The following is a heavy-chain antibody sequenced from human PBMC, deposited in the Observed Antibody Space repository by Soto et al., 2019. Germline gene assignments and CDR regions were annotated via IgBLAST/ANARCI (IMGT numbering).Heavy chain of an antibody. CDR1: GFTVSSNY. CDR3: ARADYYDSSGTNWFDP. CDR2: IYSGGST. D-gene: IGHD3-22*01. J-gene: IGHJ5*02. V-gene: IGHV3-66*01. Sequence: GGSLRLSCAASGFTVSSNYMSWVRQAPGKGLEWVSVIYSGGSTYYADSVKGRFTISRDNSKNTLYLQMNSLRAEDTAVYYCARADYYDSSGTNWFDPWGQGTLVTVSS.